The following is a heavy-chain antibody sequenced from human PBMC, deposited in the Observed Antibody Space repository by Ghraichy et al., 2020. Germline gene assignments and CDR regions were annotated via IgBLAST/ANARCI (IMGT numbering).Heavy chain of an antibody. CDR1: GFTFSSYG. D-gene: IGHD6-13*01. CDR2: IWYDGSNK. J-gene: IGHJ4*02. CDR3: AREMDGSSSPDY. Sequence: GGSLRLSCAASGFTFSSYGMHWVRQAPGKGLEWVAVIWYDGSNKYYADSVKGRFTISRDNSKNTLYLQMNSLRAEDTAVYYCAREMDGSSSPDYWGQGTLVTVSS. V-gene: IGHV3-33*01.